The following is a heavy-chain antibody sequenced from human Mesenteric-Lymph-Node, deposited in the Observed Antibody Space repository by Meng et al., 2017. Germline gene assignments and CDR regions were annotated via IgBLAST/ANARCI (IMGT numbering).Heavy chain of an antibody. J-gene: IGHJ3*02. CDR3: ARGSDYYDSGGFDI. CDR2: IWNDGSEK. V-gene: IGHV3-33*01. Sequence: QVDLGGAADVVVQPGRSLRLSFEASKFTFSNYGMHWVRQAPGKGLEWVAVIWNDGSEKFYVDSVKGRFTISRDNSNNTLYLQMNSLRGEDSAVYFCARGSDYYDSGGFDIWGQGTMVTVSS. CDR1: KFTFSNYG. D-gene: IGHD3-22*01.